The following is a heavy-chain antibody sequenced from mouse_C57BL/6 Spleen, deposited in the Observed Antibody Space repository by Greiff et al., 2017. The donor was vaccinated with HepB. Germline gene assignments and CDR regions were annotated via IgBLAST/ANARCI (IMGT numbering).Heavy chain of an antibody. CDR2: IHPSDSDT. J-gene: IGHJ4*01. D-gene: IGHD2-4*01. CDR1: GYTFTSYW. V-gene: IGHV1-74*01. Sequence: QVQLKQPGAELVKPGASVKVSCKASGYTFTSYWMHWVKQRPGQGLEWIGRIHPSDSDTNYNQKFKGKATLTVDKSSSTAYMQLSSLTSEDSAVYYCAIRDDYDPCYYAMDYWGQGTSVTVSS. CDR3: AIRDDYDPCYYAMDY.